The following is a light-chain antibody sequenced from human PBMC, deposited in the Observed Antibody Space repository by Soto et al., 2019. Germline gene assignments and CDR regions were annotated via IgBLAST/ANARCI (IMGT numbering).Light chain of an antibody. CDR1: QGISSY. J-gene: IGKJ4*01. Sequence: AIRMTQSPSSFSASTGDRVTITCRASQGISSYLAWYQQKPGKAPKLLIYAASTLQSGVPSRFSGSGSGTDFTLTISCLQSEDFATYYCQQYYRYPLLSSGGGTKGAIK. CDR2: AAS. V-gene: IGKV1-8*01. CDR3: QQYYRYPLLS.